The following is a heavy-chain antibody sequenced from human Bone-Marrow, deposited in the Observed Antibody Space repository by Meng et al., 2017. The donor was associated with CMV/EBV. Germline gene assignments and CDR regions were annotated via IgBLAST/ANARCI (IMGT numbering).Heavy chain of an antibody. CDR2: INSGNTI. CDR1: GFTFRNYE. D-gene: IGHD5-24*01. J-gene: IGHJ6*01. CDR3: ARGDAGYYYGMDV. V-gene: IGHV3-48*03. Sequence: GGSLRLSCAASGFTFRNYEMNWVRQAPGKGLEWVSYINSGNTIYYADSVKGRFTISRDNAKNSLFLQMNSLRAEDTAVYYCARGDAGYYYGMDVWGQGNTVTVAS.